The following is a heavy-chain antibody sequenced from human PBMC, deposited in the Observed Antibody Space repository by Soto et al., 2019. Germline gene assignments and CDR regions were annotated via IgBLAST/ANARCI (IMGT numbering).Heavy chain of an antibody. V-gene: IGHV1-46*01. CDR2: INPSGGST. CDR1: GYTFTSYY. J-gene: IGHJ4*02. D-gene: IGHD5-18*01. Sequence: QVQLVQSGAEVKKPGASVKVSCKASGYTFTSYYIHWVRQAPGHGLEWMGIINPSGGSTTYAQKLQGRVTMTRDTSTSTVYMELSSLTSEDTAVYYCARRDGGYTYGVDYWGQGTLVTVSS. CDR3: ARRDGGYTYGVDY.